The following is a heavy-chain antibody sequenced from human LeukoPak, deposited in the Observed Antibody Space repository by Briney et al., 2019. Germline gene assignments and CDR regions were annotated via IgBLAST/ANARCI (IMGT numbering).Heavy chain of an antibody. Sequence: ASVKVSCKASGYTFTSYYMHWVRQAPGQGLEWMGIINPNGGSTSYAQKFQGRVTMTRDTSTSTVYMELSSLRSEDTAVYYCARDGGELAYCGGDCYSWYFDLRGRGTLVTVSS. CDR2: INPNGGST. CDR1: GYTFTSYY. V-gene: IGHV1-46*01. CDR3: ARDGGELAYCGGDCYSWYFDL. D-gene: IGHD2-21*02. J-gene: IGHJ2*01.